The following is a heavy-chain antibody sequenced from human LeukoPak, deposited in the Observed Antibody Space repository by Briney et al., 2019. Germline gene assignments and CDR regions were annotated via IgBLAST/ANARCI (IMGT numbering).Heavy chain of an antibody. CDR2: ISSSGGST. CDR1: GFTFSSYG. Sequence: PGGSLRLSCAASGFTFSSYGMSWVRQAPGKGLEWVSGISSSGGSTYYADSVKGRFTISRDNSKNTLYLQMNSLRVEDAAVYYCAKWIYDSSGYFDYWGQGTLVTVSS. J-gene: IGHJ4*02. D-gene: IGHD3-22*01. CDR3: AKWIYDSSGYFDY. V-gene: IGHV3-23*01.